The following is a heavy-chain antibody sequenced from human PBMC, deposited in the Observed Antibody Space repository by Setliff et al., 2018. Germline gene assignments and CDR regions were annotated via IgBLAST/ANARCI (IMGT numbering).Heavy chain of an antibody. CDR2: INQDGSEK. V-gene: IGHV3-7*01. CDR1: GFTFSDYC. Sequence: GGSLRLSCAASGFTFSDYCMSWVRQAPGKGLEWVANINQDGSEKYYVDSVKGRFTISRDNAKNTLYLQMNSLRAEDTAVYYCARAPSTRGYSGYDSWGQGTLVTVSS. J-gene: IGHJ5*02. D-gene: IGHD5-12*01. CDR3: ARAPSTRGYSGYDS.